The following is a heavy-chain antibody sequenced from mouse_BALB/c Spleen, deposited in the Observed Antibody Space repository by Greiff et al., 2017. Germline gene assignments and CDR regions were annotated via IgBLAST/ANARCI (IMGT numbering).Heavy chain of an antibody. CDR2: IWSGGST. V-gene: IGHV2-4-1*01. J-gene: IGHJ4*01. CDR3: ARISFYGNYEGYYAMDY. Sequence: VQLVESGPGLVQPSQSLSITCTVSGFSLTSYGVHWVRQSPGKGLEWLGVIWSGGSTDYNAAFISRLSISKDNSKSQVFFKMNSLQADDTAIYYCARISFYGNYEGYYAMDYWGQGTSVTVSS. CDR1: GFSLTSYG. D-gene: IGHD2-1*01.